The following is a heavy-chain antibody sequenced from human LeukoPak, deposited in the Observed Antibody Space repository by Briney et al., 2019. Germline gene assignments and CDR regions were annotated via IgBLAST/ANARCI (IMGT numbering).Heavy chain of an antibody. D-gene: IGHD5-12*01. CDR1: GFAFSTHG. J-gene: IGHJ6*03. V-gene: IGHV3-30*02. Sequence: GGSLRLSCAASGFAFSTHGMHWVRQAPGKGLEWVAFIRYDGNDQDYADSVKGRFTISRDNSKNTLYLQMINLRPEDAAVYYCAKKRYSGSDFRWSYYYYMDVWGQGTTVTVSS. CDR3: AKKRYSGSDFRWSYYYYMDV. CDR2: IRYDGNDQ.